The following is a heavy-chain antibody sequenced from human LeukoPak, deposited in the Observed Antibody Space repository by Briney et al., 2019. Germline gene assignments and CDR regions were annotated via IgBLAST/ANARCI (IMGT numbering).Heavy chain of an antibody. Sequence: SETLSLTCTVSGGSISSYYWSWIRQPPGKGLEWIGYIYYSGSTNYNPSLKSRVTISVDTSKNQFSLKLSSVTAADTAVYYCARDRIAVASYGMDVWGQGTTVTVSS. CDR3: ARDRIAVASYGMDV. CDR1: GGSISSYY. J-gene: IGHJ6*02. CDR2: IYYSGST. V-gene: IGHV4-59*01. D-gene: IGHD6-19*01.